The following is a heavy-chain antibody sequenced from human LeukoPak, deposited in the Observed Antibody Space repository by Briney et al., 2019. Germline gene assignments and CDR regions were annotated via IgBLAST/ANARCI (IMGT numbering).Heavy chain of an antibody. D-gene: IGHD6-13*01. CDR3: AKGASSTWIDY. J-gene: IGHJ4*02. CDR1: GFTFSTYS. Sequence: GGSLRLSCAASGFTFSTYSMTWVRLPPGKGLEWVSSISDSGGSTLYAESVKGRFTMSRDNSKNTLYVQMNSLRADDTAVYYCAKGASSTWIDYWGQGTLVTVSS. CDR2: ISDSGGST. V-gene: IGHV3-23*01.